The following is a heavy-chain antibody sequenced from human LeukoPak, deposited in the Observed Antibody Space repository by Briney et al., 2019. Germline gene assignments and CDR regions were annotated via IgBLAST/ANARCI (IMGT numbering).Heavy chain of an antibody. CDR3: ARHELVSASWFDP. D-gene: IGHD2-21*02. J-gene: IGHJ5*02. Sequence: SETLSLTCTVSGYSISSGPYYWGWIRQPPGKWLEWIGSIYYTGSTYYNPSLKSRVTISVHTSENQFSLKLNSVTAADTAVYYCARHELVSASWFDPWGQGTLVTVSS. CDR2: IYYTGST. V-gene: IGHV4-39*01. CDR1: GYSISSGPYY.